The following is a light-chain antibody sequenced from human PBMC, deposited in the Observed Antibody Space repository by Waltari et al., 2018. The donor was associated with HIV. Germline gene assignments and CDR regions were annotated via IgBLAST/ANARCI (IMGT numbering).Light chain of an antibody. V-gene: IGLV1-44*01. Sequence: QSVLTPPPSASGTPGQRVTIPCSGSISNIGSNTVNWYQQLPGTAPKLLIYTTNQRPSGVPDRFSGSKSGASASLAISGLQSDDEADYYCATWDDSLNGPVFGGGTKLTVL. J-gene: IGLJ3*02. CDR3: ATWDDSLNGPV. CDR1: ISNIGSNT. CDR2: TTN.